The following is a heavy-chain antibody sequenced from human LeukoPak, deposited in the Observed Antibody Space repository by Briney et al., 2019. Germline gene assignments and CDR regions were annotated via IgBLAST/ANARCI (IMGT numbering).Heavy chain of an antibody. CDR1: GGTFSSYA. Sequence: GASVKVSCKASGGTFSSYAISWVRQAPGQGLEWMGGIIPIFGTANYAQKFQGRVTITADESTSTAYMELSSLRSEDTAVYYCARDQGYSYGPRKYYFDYWGQGTLVTVSS. D-gene: IGHD5-18*01. CDR3: ARDQGYSYGPRKYYFDY. CDR2: IIPIFGTA. V-gene: IGHV1-69*13. J-gene: IGHJ4*02.